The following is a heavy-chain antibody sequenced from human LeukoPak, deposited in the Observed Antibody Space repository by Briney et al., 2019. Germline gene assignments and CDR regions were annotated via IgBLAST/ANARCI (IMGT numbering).Heavy chain of an antibody. CDR3: ARDRVPEWLLVLFWN. J-gene: IGHJ4*02. D-gene: IGHD3-22*01. Sequence: GRSLRLSCAASGFTFSSYAMHWVRQAPGKGLEWVAVISYDGSNKYYADSVKGRFTISRDNSKNTLYLQMNSLRAEDTAVYYCARDRVPEWLLVLFWNWGQGTLVTVSS. CDR1: GFTFSSYA. CDR2: ISYDGSNK. V-gene: IGHV3-30-3*01.